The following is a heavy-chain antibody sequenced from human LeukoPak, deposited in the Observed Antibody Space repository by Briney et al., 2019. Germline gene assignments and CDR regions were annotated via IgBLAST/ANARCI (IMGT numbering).Heavy chain of an antibody. Sequence: ASVKVSCKASGGTFSSCAISWVRQAPGQGLEWMGGIIPIFGTANYAQKFQGRVTITADESTSTAYMELSSLRSEDTAVYYCARGRDDNSGYYYGSFDYWGQGTLVTVSS. CDR2: IIPIFGTA. J-gene: IGHJ4*02. D-gene: IGHD3-22*01. CDR3: ARGRDDNSGYYYGSFDY. CDR1: GGTFSSCA. V-gene: IGHV1-69*13.